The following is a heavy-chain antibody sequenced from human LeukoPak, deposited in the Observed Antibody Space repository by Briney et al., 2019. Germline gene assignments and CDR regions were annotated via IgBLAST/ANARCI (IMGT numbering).Heavy chain of an antibody. D-gene: IGHD6-13*01. CDR1: GYSISSGYY. V-gene: IGHV4-38-2*02. Sequence: SETLSLTCTVSGYSISSGYYWGWIRQPPGKGLEWIGSISHSGTTYYNPSLESRVTISVGTSKNQFSLKVSSVTAADTAVYYCARDLGSSKYFQHWGQGTLVTVSS. J-gene: IGHJ1*01. CDR2: ISHSGTT. CDR3: ARDLGSSKYFQH.